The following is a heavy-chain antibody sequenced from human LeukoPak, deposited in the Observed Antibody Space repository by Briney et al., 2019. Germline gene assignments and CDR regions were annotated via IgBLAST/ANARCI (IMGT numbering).Heavy chain of an antibody. D-gene: IGHD3-10*01. CDR3: ARRVLYGSGSHIPDLFDF. V-gene: IGHV5-51*01. CDR2: IYPGDSDI. CDR1: GYTFTDYW. J-gene: IGHJ4*02. Sequence: GESLLISCEGSGYTFTDYWIGWVGQMPGKGLEWMGIIYPGDSDITYSPSFQGQVTISADKSISTAYLQWSSLKASDTAMYYCARRVLYGSGSHIPDLFDFWGQGTLVTVSS.